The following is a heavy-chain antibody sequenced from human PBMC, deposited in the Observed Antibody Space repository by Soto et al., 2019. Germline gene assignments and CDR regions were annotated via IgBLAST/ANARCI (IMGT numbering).Heavy chain of an antibody. J-gene: IGHJ4*02. CDR3: ARDRYCTNGVCYKILDY. CDR1: GFTFSDYY. D-gene: IGHD2-8*01. Sequence: PGGSLRLSCAASGFTFSDYYMSWIRQAPGKGLEWVSYISSSSSYTNYADSVKGRFTISRDNAKNSLYLQMNGLRAEDTAVYYCARDRYCTNGVCYKILDYWGQGTLVTVSS. V-gene: IGHV3-11*06. CDR2: ISSSSSYT.